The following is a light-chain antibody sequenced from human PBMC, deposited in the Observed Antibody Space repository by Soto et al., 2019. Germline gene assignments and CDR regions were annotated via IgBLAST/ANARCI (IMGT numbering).Light chain of an antibody. CDR3: QQSNSTTQNT. CDR1: QSISSY. V-gene: IGKV1-39*01. CDR2: AAS. Sequence: DIQMTQSPSSLSASVGDRVTITCRASQSISSYLNWYQQKPGKAPKLLIYAASSLQSGVPSRFSGSGSGTDFTLTISSLQPEDFATYYCQQSNSTTQNTFGQGTKLEIK. J-gene: IGKJ2*01.